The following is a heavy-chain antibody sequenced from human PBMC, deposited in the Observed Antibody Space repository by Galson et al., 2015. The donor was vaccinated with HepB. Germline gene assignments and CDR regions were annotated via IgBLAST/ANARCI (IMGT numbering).Heavy chain of an antibody. CDR1: GYTFTGYY. CDR2: INPNSGGT. V-gene: IGHV1-2*06. CDR3: AADDQRRFLEGLRGAYYYMDV. D-gene: IGHD3-3*01. Sequence: SVKVSCKASGYTFTGYYMHWVRQAPGQGLEWMGRINPNSGGTNYAQKFQGRVTMTRDTSISTAYMELSSLRSEDTAVYYCAADDQRRFLEGLRGAYYYMDVWGKWTTVTVSS. J-gene: IGHJ6*03.